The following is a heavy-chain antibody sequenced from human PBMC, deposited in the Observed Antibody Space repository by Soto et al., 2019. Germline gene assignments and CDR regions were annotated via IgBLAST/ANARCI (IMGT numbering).Heavy chain of an antibody. CDR2: ISYSGST. V-gene: IGHV4-59*01. Sequence: QVQLQESGPGLVKPSETLSLNCTVSGGSISSFYWSWVRQTPGKGLEWIGYISYSGSTNYNPSRNSRVTICVDTSKKQFSLPLTSVTTADTAVYYCTRRQGSYLDQWGQGTLVTVSS. CDR3: TRRQGSYLDQ. CDR1: GGSISSFY. J-gene: IGHJ4*02. D-gene: IGHD2-15*01.